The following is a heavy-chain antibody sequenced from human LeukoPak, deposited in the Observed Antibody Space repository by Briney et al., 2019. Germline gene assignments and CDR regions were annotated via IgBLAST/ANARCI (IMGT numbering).Heavy chain of an antibody. CDR3: ARGTRGDYDYYFDY. CDR1: GGSISSGGYN. Sequence: SETLSLTCTVSGGSISSGGYNWSWIRQHPGKGLEWIGYIYYSGSTYYNPSLKSRVTISVDTSKNQFSLKLSSVTAADTAVYYCARGTRGDYDYYFDYWGQGTLVTVSS. J-gene: IGHJ4*02. CDR2: IYYSGST. V-gene: IGHV4-31*03. D-gene: IGHD4-17*01.